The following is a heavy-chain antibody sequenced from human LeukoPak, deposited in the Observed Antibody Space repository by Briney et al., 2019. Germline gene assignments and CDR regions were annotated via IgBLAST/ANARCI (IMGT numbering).Heavy chain of an antibody. CDR2: IYHSGST. CDR1: GYSISSGYY. J-gene: IGHJ4*02. Sequence: KPSETLSLTCAVSGYSISSGYYWGWIRQPPGKGLEWIGSIYHSGSTYYNPSLKSRVTISVGTSKNQFPLKLSSVTAADTAVYYCARSMVGGVIVIVYWGQGTLVTVSS. D-gene: IGHD3-16*02. V-gene: IGHV4-38-2*01. CDR3: ARSMVGGVIVIVY.